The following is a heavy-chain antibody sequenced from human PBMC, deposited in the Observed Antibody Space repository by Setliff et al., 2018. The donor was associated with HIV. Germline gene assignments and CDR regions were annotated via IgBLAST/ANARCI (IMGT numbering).Heavy chain of an antibody. V-gene: IGHV1-3*03. Sequence: GASVKVSCKASGYTFTNYAMHWVRQAPGQRLEWMGWINAGNGNTKYSQEFQGRVTITSDTSASTAYLELSSLKSEDMAVYYCAREGSPIYYFDYWSQGTLVTVSS. CDR2: INAGNGNT. CDR1: GYTFTNYA. CDR3: AREGSPIYYFDY. D-gene: IGHD3-10*01. J-gene: IGHJ4*02.